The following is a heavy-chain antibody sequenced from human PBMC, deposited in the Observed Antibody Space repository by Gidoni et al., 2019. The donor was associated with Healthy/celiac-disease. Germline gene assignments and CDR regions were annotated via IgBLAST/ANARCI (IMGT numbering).Heavy chain of an antibody. CDR2: INHSGST. CDR1: GGSFSGYS. Sequence: QVQLQQWGAGLLTPSETLSLTCAVYGGSFSGYSWRWIRQPPGKGLEWLGEINHSGSTNYNPSLKSRVTISVATSKNQFSLKLSSVTAADTAVYYCARFGYSSSWPYPYYYYYMDVWGKGTTVTVSS. D-gene: IGHD6-13*01. CDR3: ARFGYSSSWPYPYYYYYMDV. J-gene: IGHJ6*03. V-gene: IGHV4-34*01.